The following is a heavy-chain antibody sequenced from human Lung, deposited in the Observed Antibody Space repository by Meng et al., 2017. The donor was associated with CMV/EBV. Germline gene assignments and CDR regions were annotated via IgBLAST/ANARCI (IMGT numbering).Heavy chain of an antibody. Sequence: GGSLRLXXAASGFTFSSYWMSWVRQAPGKGLEWVANIKQDGSEKYYVDSVKGRFTISRDNAKNSLYLQMNSLRAEDTAVYYCARETDSSGWDYWGQGTLVXVSS. V-gene: IGHV3-7*01. J-gene: IGHJ4*02. CDR1: GFTFSSYW. CDR3: ARETDSSGWDY. CDR2: IKQDGSEK. D-gene: IGHD3-22*01.